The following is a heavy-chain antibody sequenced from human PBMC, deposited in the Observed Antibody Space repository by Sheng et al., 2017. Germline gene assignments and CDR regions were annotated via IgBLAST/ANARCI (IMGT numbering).Heavy chain of an antibody. Sequence: QVQLQESGPGLVKPSETLSLTCTVSGYSISSGYYWGWIRQPPGKGLEWIGSIYHSGSTYYNPSLKSRVTISVDTSKNQFSLKLSSVTAADTAVYYCARDPHRWGXYEMDFDYWGQGTWSPSPQ. CDR2: IYHSGST. D-gene: IGHD4-17*01. CDR1: GYSISSGYY. J-gene: IGHJ4*02. V-gene: IGHV4-38-2*02. CDR3: ARDPHRWGXYEMDFDY.